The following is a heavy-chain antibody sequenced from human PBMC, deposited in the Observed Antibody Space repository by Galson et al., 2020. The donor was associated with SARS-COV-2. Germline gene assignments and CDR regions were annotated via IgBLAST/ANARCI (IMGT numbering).Heavy chain of an antibody. J-gene: IGHJ6*02. V-gene: IGHV1-69*13. CDR3: ARGGGATIPGLPEADLGNYYYGMDV. D-gene: IGHD5-12*01. Sequence: SVKVSCKASGGTFSSYAISWVRQAPGQGLEWMGGIIPIFGTANYAQKFQGRVTITADESTSTAYMELSSLRSEDTAVYYCARGGGATIPGLPEADLGNYYYGMDVWGQGTTVTVSS. CDR2: IIPIFGTA. CDR1: GGTFSSYA.